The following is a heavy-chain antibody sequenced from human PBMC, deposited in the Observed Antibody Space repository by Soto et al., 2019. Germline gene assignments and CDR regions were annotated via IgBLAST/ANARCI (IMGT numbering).Heavy chain of an antibody. CDR3: ARAKSRRSGSAKVLFDL. Sequence: QVHLVQSGAEVKKPGASVMVSCKAFGYTFIDYYIHWIRQAPGQGLEWLGWSNPDSGGTISAQKFQGRVTLTRDTSINTGYMEVSRLTSDDTAVYYCARAKSRRSGSAKVLFDLWGQGTLITVSS. D-gene: IGHD3-10*01. V-gene: IGHV1-2*02. CDR1: GYTFIDYY. J-gene: IGHJ5*02. CDR2: SNPDSGGT.